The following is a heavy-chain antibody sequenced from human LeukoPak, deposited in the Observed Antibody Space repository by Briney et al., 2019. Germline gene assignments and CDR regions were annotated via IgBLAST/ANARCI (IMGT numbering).Heavy chain of an antibody. CDR2: IYYSGST. V-gene: IGHV4-59*01. Sequence: SETLSLTCTVSGGSISSYYWSWIRQPPGKGLEWIGYIYYSGSTNYNPSLKSRVTISVDTSKNQFSLRLSSVTAADTAVYYCARVARPDLPAAIYNDAFDIWGQGTMVTVSS. J-gene: IGHJ3*02. D-gene: IGHD2-2*02. CDR3: ARVARPDLPAAIYNDAFDI. CDR1: GGSISSYY.